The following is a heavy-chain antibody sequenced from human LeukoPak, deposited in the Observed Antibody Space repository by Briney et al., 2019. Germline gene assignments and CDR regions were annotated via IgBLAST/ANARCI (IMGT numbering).Heavy chain of an antibody. CDR3: ARGHRYCSGGSCYWGDAFDI. J-gene: IGHJ3*02. Sequence: SETLSLTCTVSGGSISSYYWSWIRQPPGKGLEWIGYIYYSGSTNYSPSLKSRVTISVDTSKNQFSLKLSSVTAADTAVYYCARGHRYCSGGSCYWGDAFDIWGQGTMVTVSS. CDR1: GGSISSYY. CDR2: IYYSGST. D-gene: IGHD2-15*01. V-gene: IGHV4-59*01.